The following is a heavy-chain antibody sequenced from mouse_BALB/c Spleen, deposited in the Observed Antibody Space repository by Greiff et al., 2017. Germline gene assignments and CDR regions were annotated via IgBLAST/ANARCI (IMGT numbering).Heavy chain of an antibody. CDR2: ISSGGST. CDR1: GFTFSSYA. D-gene: IGHD1-1*01. Sequence: EVKVVESGGGLVKPGGSLKLSCAASGFTFSSYAMSWVRQTPEKRLEWVASISSGGSTYYPDSVKGRFTISRDNARNILYLQMSSLRSEDTAMYYCAKITTVVGAMDYWGQGTSVTVSS. J-gene: IGHJ4*01. V-gene: IGHV5-6-5*01. CDR3: AKITTVVGAMDY.